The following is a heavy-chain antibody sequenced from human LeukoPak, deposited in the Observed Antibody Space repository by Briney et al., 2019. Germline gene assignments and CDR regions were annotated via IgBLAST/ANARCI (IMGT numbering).Heavy chain of an antibody. CDR1: GGSLSSGGYY. Sequence: TLSLTRTVSGGSLSSGGYYWGWIRPHPGKGPGGVWYIYFSGSTYYNPSLKSRVTISVDASKNQFSLKLSSVTAADTAVYYCARDNPYYYDSSGLSVGYFDYWGQGTLVTVSS. J-gene: IGHJ4*03. D-gene: IGHD3-22*01. V-gene: IGHV4-31*03. CDR3: ARDNPYYYDSSGLSVGYFDY. CDR2: IYFSGST.